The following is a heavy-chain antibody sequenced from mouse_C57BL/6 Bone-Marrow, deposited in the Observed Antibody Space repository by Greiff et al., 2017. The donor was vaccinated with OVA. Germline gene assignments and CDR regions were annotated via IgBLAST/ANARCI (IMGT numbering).Heavy chain of an antibody. CDR3: TIYYGYDAWFAY. CDR1: GYTFTSYW. CDR2: IYPGNSDT. J-gene: IGHJ3*01. Sequence: EVHLVESGTVLARPGASVKMSCKTSGYTFTSYWMHWVKQRPGQGLEWIGAIYPGNSDTSYNQKFKGKAKLTAVTSASTAYMELSSLTNEDSAVYYCTIYYGYDAWFAYWGQGTLVTVSA. D-gene: IGHD2-2*01. V-gene: IGHV1-5*01.